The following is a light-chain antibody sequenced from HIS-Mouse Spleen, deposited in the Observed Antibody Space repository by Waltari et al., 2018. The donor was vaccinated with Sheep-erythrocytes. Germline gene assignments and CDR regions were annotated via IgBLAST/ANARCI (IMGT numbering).Light chain of an antibody. Sequence: DIQMTQSPSSVSASVGDRVTITCRASQGISCWLAWYQQKPGKVPKLLIYAASSLQCGVPSRFGGCGSGTVFTLNSSSLQFEVVATSYCQQAKSLPITFRQRSRLEIK. V-gene: IGKV1-12*01. CDR2: AAS. CDR3: QQAKSLPIT. J-gene: IGKJ5*01. CDR1: QGISCW.